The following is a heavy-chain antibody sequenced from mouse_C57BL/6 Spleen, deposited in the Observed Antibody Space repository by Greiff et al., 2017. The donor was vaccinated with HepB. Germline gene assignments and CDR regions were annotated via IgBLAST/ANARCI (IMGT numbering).Heavy chain of an antibody. CDR1: GYSITSGYY. D-gene: IGHD2-12*01. V-gene: IGHV3-6*01. J-gene: IGHJ3*01. CDR2: ISYDGSN. Sequence: EVQVVESGPGLVKPSQSLSLTCSVTGYSITSGYYWNWIRQFPGNKLEWMGYISYDGSNNYNPSLKNRISITRDTSKNQFFLKLNSVTTEDTATYYCAREYRYDDGAWFAYWGQGTLVTVSA. CDR3: AREYRYDDGAWFAY.